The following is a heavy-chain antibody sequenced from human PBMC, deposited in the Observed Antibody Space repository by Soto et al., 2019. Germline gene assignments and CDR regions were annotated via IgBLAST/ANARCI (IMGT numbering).Heavy chain of an antibody. CDR2: ISYDGSNK. Sequence: QVQLVESGGGVVQPGRSLRLSCAASGFTFSSYAMHWVRQAPGKGLEWVAVISYDGSNKYYADSVKGRFTISRDNYKNTLYLQMNSLRAEDTAVYYCARRHGGYDFWRGWLGGMDVWGQGTTVTVSS. CDR1: GFTFSSYA. V-gene: IGHV3-30-3*01. CDR3: ARRHGGYDFWRGWLGGMDV. D-gene: IGHD3-3*01. J-gene: IGHJ6*02.